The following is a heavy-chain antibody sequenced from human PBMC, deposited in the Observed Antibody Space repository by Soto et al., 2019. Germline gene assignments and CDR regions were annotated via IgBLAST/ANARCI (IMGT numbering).Heavy chain of an antibody. D-gene: IGHD3-22*01. CDR3: ARDPRMYYYDSSGYFDY. CDR2: ISAYNGNT. Sequence: ASVKVSCKASVYTFTSYGISWVRQAPGQGLEWMGWISAYNGNTNYAQKLQGRVTMTTDTSTSTAYMELRSLRSDDTAVYYCARDPRMYYYDSSGYFDYWGQGNLVTVSS. J-gene: IGHJ4*02. V-gene: IGHV1-18*01. CDR1: VYTFTSYG.